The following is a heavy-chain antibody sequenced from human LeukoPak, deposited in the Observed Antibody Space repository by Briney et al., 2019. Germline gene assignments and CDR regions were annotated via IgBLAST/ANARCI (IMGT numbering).Heavy chain of an antibody. CDR1: GGSISSYY. Sequence: PSETLSLTCTVSGGSISSYYWSWIRQPPGKGLEWIGYIYYSGSTNYNPSLKSRVTISVDTSKNQFSLKLSSVTAADTAVYYCAREADSSGYYNRAFDYWGQGTLVTVSS. CDR3: AREADSSGYYNRAFDY. V-gene: IGHV4-59*01. CDR2: IYYSGST. D-gene: IGHD3-22*01. J-gene: IGHJ4*02.